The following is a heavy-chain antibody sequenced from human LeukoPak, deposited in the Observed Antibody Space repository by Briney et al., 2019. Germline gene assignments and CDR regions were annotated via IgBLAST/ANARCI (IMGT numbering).Heavy chain of an antibody. CDR3: ARRTGSYYYGMDV. CDR2: IYPGDSDT. D-gene: IGHD3/OR15-3a*01. J-gene: IGHJ6*02. CDR1: GYSFTSYW. V-gene: IGHV5-51*01. Sequence: GESLKISCKGSGYSFTSYWIGWVRQVPGKGLEWMGIIYPGDSDTRYSPSFQGQVTISADKSISTAYLQWSSLKASDTAMYYCARRTGSYYYGMDVWGQGTTVTVSS.